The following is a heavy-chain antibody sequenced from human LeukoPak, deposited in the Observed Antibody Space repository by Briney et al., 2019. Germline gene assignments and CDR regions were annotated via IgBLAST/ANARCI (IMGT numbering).Heavy chain of an antibody. CDR2: INHSGST. CDR3: AGHYYDSSGYYKYYFDY. CDR1: GGSFSGYY. V-gene: IGHV4-34*01. D-gene: IGHD3-22*01. J-gene: IGHJ4*02. Sequence: SETLSLTCAVYGGSFSGYYWSWIRQPPGKGLEWIGEINHSGSTNYNPSLKSRVTISVDTSKNQFSLKLSSVTAADTAVYYCAGHYYDSSGYYKYYFDYWGQGTLVTVSS.